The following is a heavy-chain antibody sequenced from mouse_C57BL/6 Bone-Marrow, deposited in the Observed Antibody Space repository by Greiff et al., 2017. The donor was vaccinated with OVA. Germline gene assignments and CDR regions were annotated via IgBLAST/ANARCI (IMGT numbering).Heavy chain of an antibody. CDR1: GFNIKDDY. CDR3: TTPYYGNYGYYFDY. D-gene: IGHD2-1*01. J-gene: IGHJ2*01. V-gene: IGHV14-4*01. Sequence: VQLKQSGAELVRPGASVKLSCTASGFNIKDDYMHWVKQRPEQGLEWIGWIDPENGDTEYASKFQGKATITADTSSNTAYLQLSSLTSEDTAVYYCTTPYYGNYGYYFDYWGQGTTLTVSS. CDR2: IDPENGDT.